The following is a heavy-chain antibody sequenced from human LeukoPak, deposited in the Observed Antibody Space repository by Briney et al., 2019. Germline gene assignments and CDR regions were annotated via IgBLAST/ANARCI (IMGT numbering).Heavy chain of an antibody. D-gene: IGHD3-3*01. V-gene: IGHV1-46*01. CDR3: ARDPPYYDFWSGYFDY. J-gene: IGHJ4*02. CDR2: INPSGGST. Sequence: ASVKVSCKASGYTFTSYYMHWVRQAPGQGLEWMGIINPSGGSTSYAQKFQGRVTMTRDTSTSTVYMELSSLGSEDTAVYYCARDPPYYDFWSGYFDYWGQGTLVTVSS. CDR1: GYTFTSYY.